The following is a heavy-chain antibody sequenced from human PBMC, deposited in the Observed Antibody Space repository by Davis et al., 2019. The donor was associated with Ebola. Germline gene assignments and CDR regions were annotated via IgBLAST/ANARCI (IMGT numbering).Heavy chain of an antibody. V-gene: IGHV3-23*01. D-gene: IGHD2-2*01. CDR1: GFPFYSHG. Sequence: GGSLRLSCAASGFPFYSHGMSWVRQAPGKGLEWVSHISASGGSTRYADSVKGRFTISRDNSKNTLYLQMNSLRAEDTAVYYCAKDGLKSCSSTSCYYYYGMDVWGQGTTVTVSS. CDR2: ISASGGST. CDR3: AKDGLKSCSSTSCYYYYGMDV. J-gene: IGHJ6*02.